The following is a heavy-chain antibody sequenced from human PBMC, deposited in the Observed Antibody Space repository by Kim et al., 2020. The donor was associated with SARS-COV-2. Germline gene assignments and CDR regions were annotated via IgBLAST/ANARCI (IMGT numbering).Heavy chain of an antibody. V-gene: IGHV4-34*01. CDR1: GGSFSGYY. J-gene: IGHJ4*02. D-gene: IGHD3-10*01. CDR2: INHSGST. CDR3: AVLTMVRGVINFDY. Sequence: SETLSLTCAVYGGSFSGYYWSWIRQPPGKGLEWIGEINHSGSTNYNPSLKSRVTISVDTSKNQFSLKRSSVTAADTAVYYCAVLTMVRGVINFDYWGQGT.